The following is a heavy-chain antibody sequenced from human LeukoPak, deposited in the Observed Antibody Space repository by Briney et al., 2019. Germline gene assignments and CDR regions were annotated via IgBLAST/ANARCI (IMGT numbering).Heavy chain of an antibody. CDR2: INHSGST. J-gene: IGHJ5*02. Sequence: SETLSLTCAVYGGSFSGYYWSWIRQPPGKGLEWIGEINHSGSTNYNPSLKSRVTISVDTSKNQFSLKLSSVTAADTAMYYCARHGPDGSGPPGQFDPWGQGTLVTVSS. V-gene: IGHV4-34*01. D-gene: IGHD3-10*01. CDR3: ARHGPDGSGPPGQFDP. CDR1: GGSFSGYY.